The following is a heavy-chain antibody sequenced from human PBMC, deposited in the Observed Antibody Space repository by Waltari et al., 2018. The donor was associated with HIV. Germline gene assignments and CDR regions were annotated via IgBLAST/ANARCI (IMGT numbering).Heavy chain of an antibody. CDR2: INAGNGNT. V-gene: IGHV1-3*01. CDR1: AYTLPSYN. Sequence: QVQLAQSGAEVKKPGASVRVSRKASAYTLPSYNMHWVRQAPGRRFEWMGWINAGNGNTKYSQKMQGRVTITRDTSASTAYMELTSLRSEDTAVDYCAREKNIPEKYHGMDVWGQGTTVTVSS. CDR3: AREKNIPEKYHGMDV. J-gene: IGHJ6*02.